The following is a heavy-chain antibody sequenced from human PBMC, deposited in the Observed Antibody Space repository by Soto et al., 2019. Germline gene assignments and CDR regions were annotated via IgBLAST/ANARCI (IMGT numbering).Heavy chain of an antibody. Sequence: GGSLRLSCAASGVTFSKSWRSWVRQAPGKGLEWVGRIHARSEGGTTDYAAPLIAIFTSSRDDSETTLYLQMSSLKIEDRAVYFCTQPKISDDYWGQGALVTVSS. CDR3: TQPKISDDY. CDR1: GVTFSKSW. J-gene: IGHJ4*02. D-gene: IGHD1-26*01. CDR2: IHARSEGGTT. V-gene: IGHV3-15*05.